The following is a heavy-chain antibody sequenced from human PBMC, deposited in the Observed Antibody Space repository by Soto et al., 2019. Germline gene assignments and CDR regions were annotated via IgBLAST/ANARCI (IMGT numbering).Heavy chain of an antibody. CDR3: TSLNDYGDYGDY. V-gene: IGHV3-49*03. J-gene: IGHJ4*02. CDR2: IRSKAYGGTT. Sequence: SGGSLRLSCTASGFTFGDYAMSWFRQAPGKGLEWVGFIRSKAYGGTTEYAASVKGRFTTSRDDSKSIAYLQMNSLKTEDTAVYYCTSLNDYGDYGDYWGQGALVTVS. D-gene: IGHD4-17*01. CDR1: GFTFGDYA.